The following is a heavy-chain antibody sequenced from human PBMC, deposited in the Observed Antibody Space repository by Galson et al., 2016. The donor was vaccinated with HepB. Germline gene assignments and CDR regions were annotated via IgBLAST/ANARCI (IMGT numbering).Heavy chain of an antibody. CDR3: ARAEPDSNFDY. V-gene: IGHV4-59*01. CDR2: IFYNGDT. D-gene: IGHD1-14*01. CDR1: GGSISSYY. Sequence: SETLSLTCTVSGGSISSYYWSWIRQPPGKGLEWIGYIFYNGDTNYTPSLRSRVTISIDTSRNQFSLKLSSVSAADTAVYYCARAEPDSNFDYWGQGTLVTVSS. J-gene: IGHJ4*02.